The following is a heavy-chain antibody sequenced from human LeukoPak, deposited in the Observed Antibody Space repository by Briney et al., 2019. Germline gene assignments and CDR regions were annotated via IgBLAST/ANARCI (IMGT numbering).Heavy chain of an antibody. CDR2: INHSGST. CDR3: ARGIVATINFDY. J-gene: IGHJ4*02. Sequence: SETLSLTCAVYGGSFSGYYWSWIRQPPGKGLEWIGEINHSGSTNYNPSLKSRVTISVDTSKNQFSLKLSSVTAADTAVYYCARGIVATINFDYWGQGTLVTVSS. V-gene: IGHV4-34*01. CDR1: GGSFSGYY. D-gene: IGHD5-12*01.